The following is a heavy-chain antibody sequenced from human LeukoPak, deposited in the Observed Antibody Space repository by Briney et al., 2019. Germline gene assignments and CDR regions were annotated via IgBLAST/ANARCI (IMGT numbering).Heavy chain of an antibody. D-gene: IGHD6-19*01. CDR2: INPNSGGT. V-gene: IGHV1-2*02. Sequence: GASVKVSCKASGYTFTGYYMHWVRQAPGQGPEWMGWINPNSGGTNYAQKFQGRVTMTRDTSISTAYMELSRLRSDDTAVYYCARPSRSRTRYSSGWATYFDYWGQGTLVTVSS. J-gene: IGHJ4*02. CDR1: GYTFTGYY. CDR3: ARPSRSRTRYSSGWATYFDY.